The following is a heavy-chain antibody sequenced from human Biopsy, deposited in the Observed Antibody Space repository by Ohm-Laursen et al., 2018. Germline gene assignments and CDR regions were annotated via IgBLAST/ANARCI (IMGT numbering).Heavy chain of an antibody. V-gene: IGHV3-7*01. D-gene: IGHD1-26*01. J-gene: IGHJ3*01. CDR2: INQGGSEK. Sequence: GSLRLSCTASGFTFTRYWMSWVRQAPGKGLEWVANINQGGSEKYYVDSVKGRFTISRDNAQNSLYLHMNSLRAEDTAVYYCARLNSGTYDASDLWGQGTMVIVSS. CDR3: ARLNSGTYDASDL. CDR1: GFTFTRYW.